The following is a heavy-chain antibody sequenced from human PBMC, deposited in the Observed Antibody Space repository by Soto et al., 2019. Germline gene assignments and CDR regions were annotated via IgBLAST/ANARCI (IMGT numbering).Heavy chain of an antibody. CDR1: GGSFSVYY. V-gene: IGHV4-34*01. D-gene: IGHD2-2*01. CDR2: INHSGST. CDR3: ASFNCSSTSCLPDYFDY. J-gene: IGHJ4*02. Sequence: PSETLSLTCAVYGGSFSVYYWSWIRHPPGKGLEWIGEINHSGSTNYNPSLKSRVTISVDTSKNQFSLKLSSVTAADTAVYYCASFNCSSTSCLPDYFDYWGQGTLVTVSS.